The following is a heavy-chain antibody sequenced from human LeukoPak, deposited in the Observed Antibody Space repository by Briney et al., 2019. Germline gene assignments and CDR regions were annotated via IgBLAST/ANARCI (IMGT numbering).Heavy chain of an antibody. CDR1: AGSLSGYS. V-gene: IGHV4-34*01. D-gene: IGHD3-16*02. CDR2: INHSGST. Sequence: KPSETLSLTCAVDAGSLSGYSSSWIRPPPGKGLEWIGEINHSGSTNYNPTLKSRATRSVDTSKNQSTLKLSSVTAADTAVYYCARLPNLRLGELSFESWGQGTMVTVSS. CDR3: ARLPNLRLGELSFES. J-gene: IGHJ3*01.